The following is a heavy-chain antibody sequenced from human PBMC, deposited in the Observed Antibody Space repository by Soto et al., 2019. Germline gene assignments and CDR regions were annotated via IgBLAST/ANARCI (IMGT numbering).Heavy chain of an antibody. D-gene: IGHD5-12*01. CDR1: GRPTSNNCYH. V-gene: IGHV4-39*01. Sequence: TLSLNCSFRGRPTSNNCYHWGLGRQPPGKGLEWIGSIYYSGSTYYNPSLKSRVTISVDTSKNQFSLKLSSVTAADTAVYYCARQVGWIVNYYGMDVWGQGTTVS. J-gene: IGHJ6*02. CDR3: ARQVGWIVNYYGMDV. CDR2: IYYSGST.